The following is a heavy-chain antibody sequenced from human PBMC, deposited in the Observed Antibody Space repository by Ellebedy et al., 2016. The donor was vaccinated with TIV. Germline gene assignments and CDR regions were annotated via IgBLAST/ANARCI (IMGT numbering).Heavy chain of an antibody. J-gene: IGHJ6*02. CDR2: INPNSGGT. Sequence: AASVKVSCKASGYTFTGDYMNWVRQAPGQGLEWMGWINPNSGGTNYAQKFQGRVTMTRDTSISTAYMELSRLRSDDTAVYYCARDFSPSGAAAGTEITYYYYGMDVWGQGTTVTVPS. CDR1: GYTFTGDY. V-gene: IGHV1-2*02. D-gene: IGHD6-13*01. CDR3: ARDFSPSGAAAGTEITYYYYGMDV.